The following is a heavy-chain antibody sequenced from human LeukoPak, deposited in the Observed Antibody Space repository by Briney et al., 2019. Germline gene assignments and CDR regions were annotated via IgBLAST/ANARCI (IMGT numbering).Heavy chain of an antibody. J-gene: IGHJ1*01. Sequence: GGSLRLSCAASGFTFSDYYMTWLRQAPGKGLEWVSYISSSGSTIYYADSVKGRFTISRDNAKNSLYLQMSSLRAEDTAVYYCARGSSGYYVPAEYFQHWGQGTLVTVSS. CDR1: GFTFSDYY. CDR2: ISSSGSTI. V-gene: IGHV3-11*01. D-gene: IGHD3-22*01. CDR3: ARGSSGYYVPAEYFQH.